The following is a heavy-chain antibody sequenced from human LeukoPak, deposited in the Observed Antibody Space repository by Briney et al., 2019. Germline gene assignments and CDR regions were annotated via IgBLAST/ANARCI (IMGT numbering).Heavy chain of an antibody. CDR2: IYSGGST. Sequence: TGGSLRLSCAASGFTVSSNYMSWVRQALGKGLEWVSVIYSGGSTYYADSVRGRFTISRDNSKNTLYLQMNSLGAEDTAVYYCAADLSNPRMGASYLDSWGQGTLVTVSS. J-gene: IGHJ4*02. V-gene: IGHV3-53*01. D-gene: IGHD3-16*01. CDR3: AADLSNPRMGASYLDS. CDR1: GFTVSSNY.